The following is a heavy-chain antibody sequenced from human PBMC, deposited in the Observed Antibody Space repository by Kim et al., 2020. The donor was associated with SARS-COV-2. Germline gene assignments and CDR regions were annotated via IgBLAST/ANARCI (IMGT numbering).Heavy chain of an antibody. CDR3: ARANIVVVPAANPRRYMDV. D-gene: IGHD2-2*01. Sequence: SETLSLTCAVYGGSFSGYYWSWIRQPPGKGLEWIGEINHSGSTNYNPSLKSRVTISVDTSKNQFSLKLSSVTAADTAVYYCARANIVVVPAANPRRYMDVWGKGTTVTVSS. V-gene: IGHV4-34*01. J-gene: IGHJ6*03. CDR2: INHSGST. CDR1: GGSFSGYY.